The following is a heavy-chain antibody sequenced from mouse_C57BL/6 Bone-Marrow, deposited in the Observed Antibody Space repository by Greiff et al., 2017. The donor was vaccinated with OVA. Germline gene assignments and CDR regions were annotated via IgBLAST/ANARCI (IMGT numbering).Heavy chain of an antibody. V-gene: IGHV1-64*01. CDR3: ARGGFYGSSYGY. D-gene: IGHD1-1*01. J-gene: IGHJ2*01. CDR2: IHPNSGST. CDR1: GYTFTSYW. Sequence: QVQLQQPGAELVKPGASVTLSCKASGYTFTSYWMHWVKQRPGQGLEWIGMIHPNSGSTNYNEKFKSKATLTVDKSSSTAYMQLSSLTSEDSAVYYCARGGFYGSSYGYWGQGTTLTVSS.